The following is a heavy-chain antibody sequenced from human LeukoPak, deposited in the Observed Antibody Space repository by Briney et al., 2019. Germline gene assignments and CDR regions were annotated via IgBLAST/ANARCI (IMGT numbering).Heavy chain of an antibody. V-gene: IGHV1-2*02. Sequence: APLKASSKTSGYSFIHYYINSVRQAPRQRLEGRGWINSNSADTNYAQNFQGRVTMTRDTSISTAYMELSRLRSDDTALYYCARIGISARGTNFHHWGQGTLVTVSS. J-gene: IGHJ1*01. CDR2: INSNSADT. D-gene: IGHD6-13*01. CDR1: GYSFIHYY. CDR3: ARIGISARGTNFHH.